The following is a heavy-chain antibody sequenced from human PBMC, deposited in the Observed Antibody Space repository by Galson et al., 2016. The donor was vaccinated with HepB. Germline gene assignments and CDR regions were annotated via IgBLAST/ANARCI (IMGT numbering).Heavy chain of an antibody. CDR3: ARDYYGSGSYFSATFDI. CDR1: GFTFSSYG. D-gene: IGHD3-10*01. J-gene: IGHJ3*02. Sequence: SLRLSCAASGFTFSSYGMHWVRHAPGKGLEWVAVILDDGSNKYYADSVKGRFTLSRDNSKNTLYLQMNSLRAEDSALYYCARDYYGSGSYFSATFDIWGQGTMVTVSS. V-gene: IGHV3-30*19. CDR2: ILDDGSNK.